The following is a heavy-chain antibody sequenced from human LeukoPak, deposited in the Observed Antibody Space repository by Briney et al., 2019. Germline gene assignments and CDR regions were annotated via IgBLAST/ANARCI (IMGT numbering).Heavy chain of an antibody. CDR1: GFTFNTYW. V-gene: IGHV3-74*03. J-gene: IGHJ4*02. CDR2: VHREGTTT. CDR3: ARDSDWILFDY. Sequence: PGGSLRLSCAASGFTFNTYWMHWVRQAPGKGLVRVARVHREGTTTAYADSVKGRFTISRDNAKNTLYLQMTNLRAEDTAVYYCARDSDWILFDYWGRGTLVTVSS. D-gene: IGHD3/OR15-3a*01.